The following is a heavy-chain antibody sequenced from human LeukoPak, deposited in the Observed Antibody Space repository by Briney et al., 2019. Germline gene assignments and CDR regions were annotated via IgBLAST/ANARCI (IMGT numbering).Heavy chain of an antibody. CDR2: ISWNSGSI. Sequence: GGSLRLSCAASGFTFDDYAMHWVRQAPGKGLEWVSGISWNSGSIGYADSVKGRFTISRDNAKNSLYLQMNSLRAEDTALYYCARKWLQFRYFDYWGQGTLVTVSS. J-gene: IGHJ4*02. D-gene: IGHD5-24*01. CDR1: GFTFDDYA. V-gene: IGHV3-9*01. CDR3: ARKWLQFRYFDY.